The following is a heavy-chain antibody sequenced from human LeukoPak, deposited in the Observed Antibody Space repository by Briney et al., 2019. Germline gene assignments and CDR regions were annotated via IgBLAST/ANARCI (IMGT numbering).Heavy chain of an antibody. CDR2: ISSSSSYI. CDR3: XXXXXSRDGYNPKYYFDY. D-gene: IGHD5-24*01. Sequence: SGGSLRLSCAASGFTFSSYSMNWVRQAPGKGLEWVSSISSSSSYIYYADSVKGRFTISRDNAKNSLYLQMNSLRAEDTAVYYXXXXXXSRDGYNPKYYFDYWGQGTLVTVSS. V-gene: IGHV3-21*01. J-gene: IGHJ4*02. CDR1: GFTFSSYS.